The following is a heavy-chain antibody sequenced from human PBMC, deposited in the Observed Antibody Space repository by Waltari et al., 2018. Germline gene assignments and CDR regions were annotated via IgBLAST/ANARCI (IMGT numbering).Heavy chain of an antibody. Sequence: QVQLQESGPGLVKPSQTLSLTCTVTGGYISSGGYYWSWIRQHPGKGLEWIGYIYYSGSTYYNPSLKSRVTISVDTSKNQFSLKLSSVTAADTAVYYCARYDSSGYYIRFDYWGQGTLVTVSS. CDR1: GGYISSGGYY. CDR3: ARYDSSGYYIRFDY. CDR2: IYYSGST. D-gene: IGHD3-22*01. V-gene: IGHV4-31*03. J-gene: IGHJ4*02.